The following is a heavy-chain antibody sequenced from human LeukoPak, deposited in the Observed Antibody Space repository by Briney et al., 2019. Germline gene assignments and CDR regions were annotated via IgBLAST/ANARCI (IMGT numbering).Heavy chain of an antibody. Sequence: SETLSLTCAVYGGSFSYYYWNWIRQPPGKGLEWIGEINRSGNTNYNPSLKGRVTTSVDTSKKQFSLKLSSVTAADTAVYYCAEGDFCSGTSSPPGLFDSGGRGTLATVSS. D-gene: IGHD3-3*01. CDR1: GGSFSYYY. V-gene: IGHV4-34*01. J-gene: IGHJ4*02. CDR3: AEGDFCSGTSSPPGLFDS. CDR2: INRSGNT.